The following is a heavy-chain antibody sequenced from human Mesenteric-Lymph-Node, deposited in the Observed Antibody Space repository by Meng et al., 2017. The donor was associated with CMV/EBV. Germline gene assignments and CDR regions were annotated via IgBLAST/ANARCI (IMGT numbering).Heavy chain of an antibody. Sequence: GGSLRLSCAASGFTFTSYWMSWVRQAPGKGLEWVANIKQDGSEKYYVDSVKGRFTISRDNAKNSLYLQMNSLRAEDTAVYYCARGARPYSGSYPGYWGQGTLVTVSS. CDR2: IKQDGSEK. CDR3: ARGARPYSGSYPGY. V-gene: IGHV3-7*01. CDR1: GFTFTSYW. D-gene: IGHD1-26*01. J-gene: IGHJ4*02.